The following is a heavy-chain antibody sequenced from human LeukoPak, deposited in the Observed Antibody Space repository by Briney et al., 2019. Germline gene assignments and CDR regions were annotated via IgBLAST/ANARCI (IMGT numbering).Heavy chain of an antibody. Sequence: GGSLRLSCAASGFTFSSYGMHWVRQAPGKGLEWVAVIWYDGSNKYYADSVKGRFTISRDNSKNTLYLQMNSLRAEDTAVYYCARDEGYDISKGVDYWGQGTLVTVSS. CDR3: ARDEGYDISKGVDY. J-gene: IGHJ4*02. V-gene: IGHV3-33*01. CDR1: GFTFSSYG. CDR2: IWYDGSNK. D-gene: IGHD3-9*01.